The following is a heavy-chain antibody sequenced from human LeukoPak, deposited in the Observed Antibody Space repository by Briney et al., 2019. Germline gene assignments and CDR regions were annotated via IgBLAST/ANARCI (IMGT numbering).Heavy chain of an antibody. CDR2: IHFDGSDK. D-gene: IGHD3-10*01. V-gene: IGHV3-30*02. Sequence: GGSLRLSCAASGFSLSTYGMNWVRQAPGKGLEWVAFIHFDGSDKYYADSVKGRFTISRDNSHNTLYLQMDSLRAEDSAVYYCAKVIYYASGPKEFDYWGQETLVTVSS. J-gene: IGHJ4*02. CDR1: GFSLSTYG. CDR3: AKVIYYASGPKEFDY.